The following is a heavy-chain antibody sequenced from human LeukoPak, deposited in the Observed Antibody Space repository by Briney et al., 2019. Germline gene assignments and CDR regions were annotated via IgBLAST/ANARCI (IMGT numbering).Heavy chain of an antibody. V-gene: IGHV3-7*01. CDR2: IKPDGSDK. CDR1: GFTFSTYW. Sequence: GGSLRLSCATSGFTFSTYWMNWVRQAPGKGLEWVANIKPDGSDKYYVDSVKGRFTISRDNAKNSLYLQMNSLRVEDTAVYYCASGYNSDSWGQGTLVIVSS. D-gene: IGHD1-20*01. J-gene: IGHJ4*02. CDR3: ASGYNSDS.